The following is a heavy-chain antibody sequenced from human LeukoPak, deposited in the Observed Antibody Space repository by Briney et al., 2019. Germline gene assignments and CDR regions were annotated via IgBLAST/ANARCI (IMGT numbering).Heavy chain of an antibody. J-gene: IGHJ4*02. CDR1: GYSISSGYY. CDR3: ARVNSSSWHSGYYFDY. CDR2: IYYSGST. Sequence: SETLSLTCTVSGYSISSGYYWGWIRQPPGKGLEWIGYIYYSGSTSYSGNTNYNPSLKSRVTILVDTSKNQFSLKLSSVTAADTAVYYCARVNSSSWHSGYYFDYWGQGTLVTVSS. V-gene: IGHV4-61*01. D-gene: IGHD6-13*01.